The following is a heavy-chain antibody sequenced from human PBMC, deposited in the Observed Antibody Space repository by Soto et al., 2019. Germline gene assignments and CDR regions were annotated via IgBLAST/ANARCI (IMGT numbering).Heavy chain of an antibody. CDR1: GFTFSNYG. V-gene: IGHV3-33*01. J-gene: IGHJ6*02. CDR2: IWYDGSND. Sequence: GGSLRLSCAASGFTFSNYGMHWVRQAPGKGLEWVAIIWYDGSNDYYVDSVKGRFTISRDNSKITLSLQMNSLRAEDTAVYYCARDRCEFQLFYYGRDGWGQGTTVTVSS. CDR3: ARDRCEFQLFYYGRDG. D-gene: IGHD1-1*01.